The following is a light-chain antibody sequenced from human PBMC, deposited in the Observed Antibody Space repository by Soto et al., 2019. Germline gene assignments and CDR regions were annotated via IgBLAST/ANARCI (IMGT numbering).Light chain of an antibody. Sequence: DIPMTQSPSSLSASVGDRVTITCQASQDISNYLNWYQQKPGKAPKLLIYDASNLETGVPSRFSGSGSGTDFTFTISSLQPEDIATYYCQQYDNRLFTFGPGTKVDIK. CDR1: QDISNY. V-gene: IGKV1-33*01. J-gene: IGKJ3*01. CDR2: DAS. CDR3: QQYDNRLFT.